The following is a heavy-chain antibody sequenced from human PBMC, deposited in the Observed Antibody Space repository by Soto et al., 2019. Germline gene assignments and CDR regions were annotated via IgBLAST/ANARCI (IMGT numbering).Heavy chain of an antibody. CDR1: GVTFSSYA. Sequence: PGGSLRLSCAASGVTFSSYAMSWVRQAPGKGLEWVSAISGSGGSTYYADSVKGRFTISRDNSKNTLYLQMNSLRAEDTAVYYCAKDFSGGVVKRDLFDPRGQGTLVIVSS. D-gene: IGHD3-16*01. CDR2: ISGSGGST. CDR3: AKDFSGGVVKRDLFDP. V-gene: IGHV3-23*01. J-gene: IGHJ5*02.